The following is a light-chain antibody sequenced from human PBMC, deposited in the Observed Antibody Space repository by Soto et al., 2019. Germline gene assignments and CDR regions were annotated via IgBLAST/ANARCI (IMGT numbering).Light chain of an antibody. V-gene: IGKV3-20*01. CDR1: QSVCSRC. CDR3: QHYGTTPWV. CDR2: GAF. J-gene: IGKJ1*01. Sequence: ETVLTQSPGTLSLSPGERVTLSCRASQSVCSRCFAWYQQKPGQSPRLLIYGAFTRATGIPDRFSGSGSGTDFTLTISRREPEDFAVYSCQHYGTTPWVFRQGTKVGIK.